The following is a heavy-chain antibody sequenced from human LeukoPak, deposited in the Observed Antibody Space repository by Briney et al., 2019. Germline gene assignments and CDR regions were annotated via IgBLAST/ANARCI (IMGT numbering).Heavy chain of an antibody. CDR3: ARDGITYAVNYGMDV. V-gene: IGHV4-59*01. CDR2: IYFTGSS. CDR1: GGSISSYY. J-gene: IGHJ6*02. D-gene: IGHD3-16*01. Sequence: SETLSLTCTVSGGSISSYYWSWIRQPPGKGLEWIGYIYFTGSSNYNPSLNSRVTISLDTSKNQFSLKLGSVTAADTAVYYCARDGITYAVNYGMDVWGQGTTVTVSS.